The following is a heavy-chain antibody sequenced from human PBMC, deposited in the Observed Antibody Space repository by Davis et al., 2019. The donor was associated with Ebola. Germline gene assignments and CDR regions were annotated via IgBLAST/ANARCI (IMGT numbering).Heavy chain of an antibody. CDR2: IIPIFGTA. CDR3: ARGYYDSSGYYVLGGK. J-gene: IGHJ4*02. V-gene: IGHV1-69*13. Sequence: AASVKVSCKASGGTFSSYAISWVRQAPGQGLEWMGGIIPIFGTANYAQKFQGRVTITADESTSTAYMELSSLRSEDTAVYYCARGYYDSSGYYVLGGKWGQGTLVTVSS. D-gene: IGHD3-22*01. CDR1: GGTFSSYA.